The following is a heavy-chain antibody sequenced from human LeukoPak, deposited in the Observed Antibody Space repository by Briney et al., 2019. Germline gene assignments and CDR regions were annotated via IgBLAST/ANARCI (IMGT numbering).Heavy chain of an antibody. J-gene: IGHJ4*02. D-gene: IGHD6-19*01. V-gene: IGHV4-39*07. CDR3: LRQWLELFDF. CDR1: GGSISSGSYY. Sequence: SETLSLTCTVSGGSISSGSYYWSWIRQPAGKGLEWIGSIHYSGSTYHNPSLKSRVTISVDTSKNQFSLKLSSVTAADTAVYFCLRQWLELFDFWGQGTLVTVSS. CDR2: IHYSGST.